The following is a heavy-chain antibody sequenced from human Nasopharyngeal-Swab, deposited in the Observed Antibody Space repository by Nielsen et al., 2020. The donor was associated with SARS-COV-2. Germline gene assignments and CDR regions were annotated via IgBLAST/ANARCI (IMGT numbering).Heavy chain of an antibody. Sequence: VRQAPGKGLEWVANIKQDGSEKYYVDSVKGRFTISRDNAKNSLYLQMNSLRAEDTAVYYCAREMGEFDYWGLGTLVTVSS. V-gene: IGHV3-7*01. J-gene: IGHJ4*02. CDR2: IKQDGSEK. CDR3: AREMGEFDY. D-gene: IGHD2-21*01.